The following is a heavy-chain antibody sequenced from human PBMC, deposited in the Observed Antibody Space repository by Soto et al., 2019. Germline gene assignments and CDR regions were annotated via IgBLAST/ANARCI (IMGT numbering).Heavy chain of an antibody. CDR1: GFTFSNYA. CDR2: ISGSGGTT. Sequence: EVQLLESGGGLVQPGGSLRLSCAASGFTFSNYAMSWVRQAPGKGLEWVSTISGSGGTTYYADSVKGRFTISRDNSKNTLYLQMNSLRAEDMAVYYGANYRGDFWSGYLTYYYYGMDVWGQGTTVTVSS. D-gene: IGHD3-3*01. V-gene: IGHV3-23*01. CDR3: ANYRGDFWSGYLTYYYYGMDV. J-gene: IGHJ6*02.